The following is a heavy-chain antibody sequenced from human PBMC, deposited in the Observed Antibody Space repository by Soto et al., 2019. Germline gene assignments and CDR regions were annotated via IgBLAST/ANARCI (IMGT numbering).Heavy chain of an antibody. Sequence: PGASLKISCKGSGYSFTSYWIGWVRQMPGKGLEWMGIIYPGDSDTKYSPSFQGQVTISADKSISTAYLQWSSLKASDTAMYYCARGSSGYRPSAWFDPWGQGTLVTVSS. CDR1: GYSFTSYW. CDR3: ARGSSGYRPSAWFDP. CDR2: IYPGDSDT. D-gene: IGHD3-22*01. J-gene: IGHJ5*02. V-gene: IGHV5-51*01.